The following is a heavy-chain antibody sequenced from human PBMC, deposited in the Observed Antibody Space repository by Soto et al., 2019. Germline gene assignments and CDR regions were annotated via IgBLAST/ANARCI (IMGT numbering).Heavy chain of an antibody. CDR3: AKDKPIRVQYYYYMDV. Sequence: GGSLRLSCAASGFTFDDYAMHWVRQAPGKGLEWVSGISWNSGSIGYADSVKGRFTISRDNAKNSLYLQMNSLRAEDTALYYCAKDKPIRVQYYYYMDVWGKGTTVTVSS. J-gene: IGHJ6*03. CDR1: GFTFDDYA. V-gene: IGHV3-9*01. CDR2: ISWNSGSI.